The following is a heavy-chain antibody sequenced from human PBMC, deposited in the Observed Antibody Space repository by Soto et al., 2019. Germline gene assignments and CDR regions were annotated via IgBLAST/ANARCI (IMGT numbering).Heavy chain of an antibody. CDR2: FHYTGIS. J-gene: IGHJ4*02. Sequence: SETLSLTCTVSEGSIRGYYWSWIRQPPGKGLEWIGYFHYTGISNYNSSLKSRVTMSLDTSKNQFSLKLSSVSAADTAIYYCARGASNWQYFDYWGQGTLVTVSS. V-gene: IGHV4-59*01. D-gene: IGHD4-4*01. CDR1: EGSIRGYY. CDR3: ARGASNWQYFDY.